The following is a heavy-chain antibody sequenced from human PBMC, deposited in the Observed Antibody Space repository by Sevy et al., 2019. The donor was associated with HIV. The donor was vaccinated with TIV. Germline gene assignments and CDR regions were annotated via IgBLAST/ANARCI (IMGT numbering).Heavy chain of an antibody. J-gene: IGHJ6*03. CDR2: TYYRSKWYN. Sequence: SRTLSLTCAISGDSVSSNSAAWNWIRQSPSRGLEWLGRTYYRSKWYNDYAVSVKSRITINPDTSKNQFSLQLNSVTPEDTAVYYCARDTKLGMGYYYYYMDVWGKGTTVTVSS. D-gene: IGHD7-27*01. CDR1: GDSVSSNSAA. V-gene: IGHV6-1*01. CDR3: ARDTKLGMGYYYYYMDV.